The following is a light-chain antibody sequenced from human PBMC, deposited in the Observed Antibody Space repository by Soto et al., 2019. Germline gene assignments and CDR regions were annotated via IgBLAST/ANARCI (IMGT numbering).Light chain of an antibody. V-gene: IGKV3D-15*01. J-gene: IGKJ4*01. CDR2: DAS. Sequence: EIVITQSPATRSLSPGERATLSCRASQSVSSYLAWYQQKPGQAPRLLIYDASNRATGIPDRFSGSGSGTDFTLTISSLQSEDFAVYYCQQYIRWPLTFGGGTRWIS. CDR3: QQYIRWPLT. CDR1: QSVSSY.